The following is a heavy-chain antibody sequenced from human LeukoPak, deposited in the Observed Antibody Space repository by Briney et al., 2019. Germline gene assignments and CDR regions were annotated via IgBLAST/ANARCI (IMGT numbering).Heavy chain of an antibody. Sequence: ASVKVSCKASGFTFTSYDINWVRQASGQGLEWMGGIIPIFGTANYAQKFQGRVTITADESTSTAYMELSSLRSEDTAVYYCARDGGGWYGDYYYGMDVWGQGTTVTVSS. CDR2: IIPIFGTA. D-gene: IGHD6-19*01. CDR1: GFTFTSYD. CDR3: ARDGGGWYGDYYYGMDV. V-gene: IGHV1-69*13. J-gene: IGHJ6*02.